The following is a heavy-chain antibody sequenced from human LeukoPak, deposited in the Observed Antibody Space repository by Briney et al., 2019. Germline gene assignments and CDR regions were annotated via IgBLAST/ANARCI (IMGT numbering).Heavy chain of an antibody. CDR3: ARVTYDFWSGYPTHLDY. CDR2: IYYSGST. J-gene: IGHJ4*02. D-gene: IGHD3-3*01. Sequence: SETLSLTCTVSGGSISNYYWSWIRQPPGKGLEWIAYIYYSGSTNYNPSLKSRVTISVDTSKNQFSLKLSSVTAADTAVYYCARVTYDFWSGYPTHLDYWGQGTLVTVSS. CDR1: GGSISNYY. V-gene: IGHV4-59*01.